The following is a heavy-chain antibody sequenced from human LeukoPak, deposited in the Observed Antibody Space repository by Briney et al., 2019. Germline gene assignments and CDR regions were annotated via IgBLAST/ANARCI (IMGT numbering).Heavy chain of an antibody. CDR1: GGTFSSYA. J-gene: IGHJ6*03. CDR2: IIPIFGTA. D-gene: IGHD6-6*01. V-gene: IGHV1-69*05. CDR3: AKGRSSPPGGYYYYYMDV. Sequence: ASVKVSCKTSGGTFSSYAISWVRQAPGQGLEWMGGIIPIFGTANYAQKFQGRVTITTDESTSTAYMELSSLRSEDTAVYYCAKGRSSPPGGYYYYYMDVWGKGTTVTVSS.